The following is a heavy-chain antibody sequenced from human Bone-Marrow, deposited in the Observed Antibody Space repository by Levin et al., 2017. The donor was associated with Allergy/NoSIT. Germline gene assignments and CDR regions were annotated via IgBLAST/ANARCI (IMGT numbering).Heavy chain of an antibody. D-gene: IGHD3-10*01. J-gene: IGHJ3*02. CDR3: ARDYVDSPMVRGVGDAFDI. Sequence: ASVKVSCKASGYTFTGYYMHWVRQAPGQGLEWMGWINPNSGGTNYAQKFQGRVTMTRDTSISTAYMELSRLRSDDTAVYYCARDYVDSPMVRGVGDAFDIWGQGTMVTVSS. V-gene: IGHV1-2*02. CDR1: GYTFTGYY. CDR2: INPNSGGT.